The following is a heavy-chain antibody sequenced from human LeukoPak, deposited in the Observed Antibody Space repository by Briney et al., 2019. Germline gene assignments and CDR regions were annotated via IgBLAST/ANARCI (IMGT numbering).Heavy chain of an antibody. Sequence: GGSLRPSCAASGFTFSSYAMSWVRQAPGKGLEWVSAISGSGATTYYADSVKGRFTISRGKSNNTLYLQMNSLRAEDTAVYYCAKDYAYYYGSGIGGFEYWGQGTLVTVSS. J-gene: IGHJ4*02. CDR2: ISGSGATT. D-gene: IGHD3-10*01. CDR1: GFTFSSYA. V-gene: IGHV3-23*01. CDR3: AKDYAYYYGSGIGGFEY.